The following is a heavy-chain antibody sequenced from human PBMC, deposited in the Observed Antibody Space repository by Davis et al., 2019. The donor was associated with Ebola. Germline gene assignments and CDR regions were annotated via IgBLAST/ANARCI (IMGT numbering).Heavy chain of an antibody. Sequence: ASVKVSCKASGYTFTSYYMHWVRQAPGQGLEWMGIINPSGGSTSYAQKFQGRVTMTTDTSTTTAYMELRSLRSDDTAVYYCARDIAVAASDYWGQGTLVTVSS. V-gene: IGHV1-46*01. D-gene: IGHD6-19*01. CDR2: INPSGGST. CDR1: GYTFTSYY. CDR3: ARDIAVAASDY. J-gene: IGHJ4*02.